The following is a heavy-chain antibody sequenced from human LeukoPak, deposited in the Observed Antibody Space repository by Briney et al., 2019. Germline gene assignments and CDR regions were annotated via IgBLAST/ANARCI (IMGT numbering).Heavy chain of an antibody. J-gene: IGHJ4*02. V-gene: IGHV4-34*01. D-gene: IGHD3-3*01. CDR3: ARVSISLFGVVTAHFDS. Sequence: PSETLSLTCGVSGGSFSGSYWGWIRQPPGKGLEWIGEINLSGSTNYNPSLTSRVTISLDTPKNQFSLNLRSVTTADTAVYYCARVSISLFGVVTAHFDSWGQGTLVAVSS. CDR2: INLSGST. CDR1: GGSFSGSY.